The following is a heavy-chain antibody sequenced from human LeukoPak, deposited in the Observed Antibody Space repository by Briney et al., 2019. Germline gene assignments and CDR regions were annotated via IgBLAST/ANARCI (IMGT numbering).Heavy chain of an antibody. Sequence: GRSLRLSRAASGFTFSSYGMHWVRQAPGKGLEWVAVISYDGSNKYYADSVKGRFTISRDNSKNTLYLQMNSLRAEDTAVYYCAKLGDYGSGSYNYWGQGTLVTVSS. CDR1: GFTFSSYG. CDR3: AKLGDYGSGSYNY. J-gene: IGHJ4*02. D-gene: IGHD3-10*01. V-gene: IGHV3-30*18. CDR2: ISYDGSNK.